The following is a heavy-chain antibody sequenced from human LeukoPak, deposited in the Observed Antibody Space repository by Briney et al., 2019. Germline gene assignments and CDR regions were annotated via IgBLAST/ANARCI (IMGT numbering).Heavy chain of an antibody. CDR2: ISGSGGST. CDR1: GFTFSSYA. V-gene: IGHV3-23*01. Sequence: PGGSLRLSCAASGFTFSSYAMSWVRQAPGKGLEWVSAISGSGGSTYYADSVKGRFTISRDNSKNTLYLQMNSLRAEDTAVYYCAKDGTWELLGRYFDYWGQGTLVTVSS. J-gene: IGHJ4*02. CDR3: AKDGTWELLGRYFDY. D-gene: IGHD1-26*01.